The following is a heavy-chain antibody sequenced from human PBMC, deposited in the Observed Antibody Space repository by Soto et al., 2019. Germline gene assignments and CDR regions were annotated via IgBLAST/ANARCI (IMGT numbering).Heavy chain of an antibody. Sequence: LRLSCAASGFTFSSYAMHWVRQAPGKGLEWVAVISYDGSNKYYADSVKGRFTISRDNSKNTLYLQMNSLRAEDTAVYYCARDGYYDFWSGYGLYYYYGMDVWGQGTTVTVS. CDR2: ISYDGSNK. D-gene: IGHD3-3*01. CDR1: GFTFSSYA. CDR3: ARDGYYDFWSGYGLYYYYGMDV. J-gene: IGHJ6*02. V-gene: IGHV3-30-3*01.